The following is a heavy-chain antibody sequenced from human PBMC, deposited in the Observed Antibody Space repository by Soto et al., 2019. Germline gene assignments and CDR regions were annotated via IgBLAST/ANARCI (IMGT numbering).Heavy chain of an antibody. CDR2: ISDTGAST. CDR3: AKGRGSGWAWYCDN. D-gene: IGHD6-19*01. J-gene: IGHJ4*02. CDR1: GFTFKESA. Sequence: EVRLLEAGGGLKQPGGSLRLSCAASGFTFKESAMNWVRQAPGKGLEWVASISDTGASTWYAESVRGRLSISRDNSKNTLYLQRNSLRGEDTAVYYCAKGRGSGWAWYCDNWGQGTLVTVSS. V-gene: IGHV3-23*01.